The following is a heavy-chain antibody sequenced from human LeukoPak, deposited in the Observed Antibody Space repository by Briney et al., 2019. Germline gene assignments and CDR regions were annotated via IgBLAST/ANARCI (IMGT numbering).Heavy chain of an antibody. J-gene: IGHJ2*01. V-gene: IGHV1-18*04. CDR2: ISAYNGNT. CDR1: GYTFINYG. Sequence: ASMKVSCKASGYTFINYGFSWVRQAPGQGLEWMGWISAYNGNTNYLQKFQGRVTMTTDTSTNTVYMELGSLRSDDTAVYYCARVCTKSRVAAYDPQWYFDLWGRGTPVTVSP. D-gene: IGHD3-22*01. CDR3: ARVCTKSRVAAYDPQWYFDL.